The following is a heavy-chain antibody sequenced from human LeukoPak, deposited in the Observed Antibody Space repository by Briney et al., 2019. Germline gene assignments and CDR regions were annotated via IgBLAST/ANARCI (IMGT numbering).Heavy chain of an antibody. J-gene: IGHJ3*01. CDR2: IKPGGNEK. CDR1: GFTFNNYW. V-gene: IGHV3-7*03. Sequence: GGSLRLSCAASGFTFNNYWMTWVRQGPGKGLEWVANIKPGGNEKYYVDSVKGRFTISRDNVKNSLYLQMNSLRAEDTAIYYYATFRFLGTWGQGTMVTVSP. CDR3: ATFRFLGT. D-gene: IGHD3-3*01.